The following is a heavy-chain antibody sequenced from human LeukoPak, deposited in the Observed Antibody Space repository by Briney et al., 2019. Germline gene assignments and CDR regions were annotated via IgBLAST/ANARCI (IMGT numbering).Heavy chain of an antibody. CDR1: GYSFTSYW. J-gene: IGHJ5*02. V-gene: IGHV5-51*01. CDR2: IYPGDSDT. CDR3: ARSYYDFWSGYEAPNWFDP. Sequence: GESLKISCKGSGYSFTSYWIGWVRQMPGKGLEWMGIIYPGDSDTRYSPSFQGQVTISADKSISTAYLQWSSLKASDTAMYYCARSYYDFWSGYEAPNWFDPWGQGTLVTVSS. D-gene: IGHD3-3*01.